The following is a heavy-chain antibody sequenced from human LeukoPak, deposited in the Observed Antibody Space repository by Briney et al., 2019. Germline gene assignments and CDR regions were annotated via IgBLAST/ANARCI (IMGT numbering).Heavy chain of an antibody. CDR2: IIPILGIT. Sequence: ASVKVSCKASGDTFSSYAISWVRQAPGQGLEWMGRIIPILGITNYPQKFQGRVTITADKSTSTAYMELSSLRSEDTAVYYCAREPPGYGSIDYWGQGTLVTVSS. V-gene: IGHV1-69*04. J-gene: IGHJ4*02. D-gene: IGHD5-18*01. CDR3: AREPPGYGSIDY. CDR1: GDTFSSYA.